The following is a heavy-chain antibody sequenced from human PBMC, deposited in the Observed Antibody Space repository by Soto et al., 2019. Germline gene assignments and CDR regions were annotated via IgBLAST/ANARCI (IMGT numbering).Heavy chain of an antibody. J-gene: IGHJ4*02. V-gene: IGHV1-8*01. D-gene: IGHD1-1*01. CDR3: ARRAQSNGWKGFRADKYYFDF. CDR1: GYTFTSYD. CDR2: MNPNTGNS. Sequence: ASVKVSCKASGYTFTSYDIYWVRQATGQGLEWMGCMNPNTGNSGYAQKFQGRVTMTSDTSIRTAHMELSSLRSEDTAVYYCARRAQSNGWKGFRADKYYFDFGGQGTLVPVSS.